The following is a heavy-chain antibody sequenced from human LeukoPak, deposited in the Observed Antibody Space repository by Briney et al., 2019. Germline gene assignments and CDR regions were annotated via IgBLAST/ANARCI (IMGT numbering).Heavy chain of an antibody. CDR3: ARELTVGLYGMDV. V-gene: IGHV1-2*04. CDR1: GYSFTGYF. Sequence: ASVKVSCKASGYSFTGYFIHWVRQAPGQGLGWVGWINPNSGGTNYAQKFQGWVTMTRDTSISTAYMELSRLRSDDTAVYYCARELTVGLYGMDVWGQGTTVIVSS. J-gene: IGHJ6*02. CDR2: INPNSGGT. D-gene: IGHD3/OR15-3a*01.